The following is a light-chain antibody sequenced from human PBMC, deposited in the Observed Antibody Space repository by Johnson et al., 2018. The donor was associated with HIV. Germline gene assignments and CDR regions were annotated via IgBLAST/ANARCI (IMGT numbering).Light chain of an antibody. J-gene: IGLJ1*01. Sequence: QSVLTQPPSVSAAPGQKVTVSCSGSSSNIGNNYVSWYQQLPGTAPKLLIYENNKRPSGIPDRFSASKSGTSATLGITGLRTGDEADYYCGTWDSSPSAYVCGTGTKVTVL. CDR1: SSNIGNNY. CDR3: GTWDSSPSAYV. CDR2: ENN. V-gene: IGLV1-51*02.